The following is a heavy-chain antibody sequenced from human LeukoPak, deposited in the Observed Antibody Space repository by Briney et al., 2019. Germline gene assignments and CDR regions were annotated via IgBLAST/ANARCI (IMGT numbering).Heavy chain of an antibody. D-gene: IGHD3-16*02. CDR1: GFTFSSYA. CDR2: ISYDGSNK. Sequence: PGGSLRLSCAASGFTFSSYAMHWVRQAPGKGLEWVAVISYDGSNKYYADSVKGLFTISRDNSKNTLYLQMNSLRAEDTAVYYCARDRERYTVRYYFDYWGQGTLVTVSS. J-gene: IGHJ4*02. CDR3: ARDRERYTVRYYFDY. V-gene: IGHV3-30*01.